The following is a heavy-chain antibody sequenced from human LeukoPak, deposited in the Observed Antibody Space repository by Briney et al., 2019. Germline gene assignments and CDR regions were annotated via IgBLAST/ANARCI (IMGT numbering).Heavy chain of an antibody. CDR1: GFTVSSNY. J-gene: IGHJ4*02. V-gene: IGHV3-21*01. Sequence: GSLRLSCAASGFTVSSNYMNWVRQAPGKGLEWVSSISSSSSYIYYADSVKGRFTISRDNAKNSLYLQMNSLRAEDTAVYYCARGLGGSSSGWGQGTLVTVSS. D-gene: IGHD6-6*01. CDR3: ARGLGGSSSG. CDR2: ISSSSSYI.